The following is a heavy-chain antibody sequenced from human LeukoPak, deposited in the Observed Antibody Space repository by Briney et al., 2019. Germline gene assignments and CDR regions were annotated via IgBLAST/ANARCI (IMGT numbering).Heavy chain of an antibody. Sequence: GGSLRLSCADSGFTFTSYWMSWVRQAPGKGLEWVANIKQDGSETYYVDSVKGRFTISRDNARKSLYLQMNSLRAEDTALYYCARDRSDILTGYNDALDIWGQGTMVTVSS. J-gene: IGHJ3*02. V-gene: IGHV3-7*01. D-gene: IGHD3-9*01. CDR2: IKQDGSET. CDR3: ARDRSDILTGYNDALDI. CDR1: GFTFTSYW.